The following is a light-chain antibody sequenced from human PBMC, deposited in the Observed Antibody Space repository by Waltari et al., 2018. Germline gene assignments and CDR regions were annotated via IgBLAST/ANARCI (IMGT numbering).Light chain of an antibody. CDR2: GAS. Sequence: ETVMTQSPPTLSVSPGESDTLPCSASQSVSSNLAWDQQKPGRAPRLLIYGASTRATGIPGRFSGSGAGTEFTLTISSLQSEDFAVYYCQQYNNWPLTFGGGTKVEI. CDR3: QQYNNWPLT. J-gene: IGKJ4*01. CDR1: QSVSSN. V-gene: IGKV3-15*01.